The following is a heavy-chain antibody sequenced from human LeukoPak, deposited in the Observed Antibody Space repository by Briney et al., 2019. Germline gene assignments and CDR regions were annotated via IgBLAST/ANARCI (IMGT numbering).Heavy chain of an antibody. CDR3: ARGSYYYGSGSGLGMDV. Sequence: PWASVKVSCKASGYTFTSYYMHWVRQAPGQGLEWMGIINPSGGSTSYAQKFQGRVTMTRDTSTSTVYMELSSLRSEDTAVYYCARGSYYYGSGSGLGMDVWGQGTTVTVSS. J-gene: IGHJ6*02. D-gene: IGHD3-10*01. V-gene: IGHV1-46*01. CDR2: INPSGGST. CDR1: GYTFTSYY.